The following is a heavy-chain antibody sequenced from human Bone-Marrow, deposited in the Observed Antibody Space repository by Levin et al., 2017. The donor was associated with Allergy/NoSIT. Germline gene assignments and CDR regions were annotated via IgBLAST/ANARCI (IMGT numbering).Heavy chain of an antibody. CDR3: ARGDIEGYFLYGMDV. J-gene: IGHJ6*02. V-gene: IGHV3-13*01. D-gene: IGHD2/OR15-2a*01. CDR2: LGSAGDT. Sequence: GGSLRLSCAASGFSFSSYDMHWVRQVTGKGLEWVAALGSAGDTYYLDSVKGRFTISRDNAKNSLFLQMNSLRAGDTALYFCARGDIEGYFLYGMDVWGQGTTVTVSS. CDR1: GFSFSSYD.